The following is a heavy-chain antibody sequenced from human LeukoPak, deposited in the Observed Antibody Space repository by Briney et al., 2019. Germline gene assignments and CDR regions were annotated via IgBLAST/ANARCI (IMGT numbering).Heavy chain of an antibody. D-gene: IGHD4-11*01. J-gene: IGHJ4*02. V-gene: IGHV3-48*03. Sequence: PGGSLRLSCAASGFTFSSYEMNWVRQAPGQGLEWVSYTSSSGSTIYYADSVKGRFTISRDNAKNSLYLQMNSLRAEDTAVYYCARDRVYSKRRGLDYFDYWGQGTLVTVSS. CDR1: GFTFSSYE. CDR2: TSSSGSTI. CDR3: ARDRVYSKRRGLDYFDY.